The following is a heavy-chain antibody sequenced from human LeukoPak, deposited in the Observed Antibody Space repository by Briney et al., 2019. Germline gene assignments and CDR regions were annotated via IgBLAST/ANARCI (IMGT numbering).Heavy chain of an antibody. J-gene: IGHJ4*02. CDR2: ITGSGGST. CDR3: AISRDSSGYYYS. Sequence: GSLRLSCGASGFIFSSYAMSWVRQAPGKGLEWVSAITGSGGSTYYEASVKGRFTISRDNSKNTLYLQMNSLRAEDTAVYHCAISRDSSGYYYSWGQGTLVTVSS. CDR1: GFIFSSYA. V-gene: IGHV3-23*01. D-gene: IGHD3-22*01.